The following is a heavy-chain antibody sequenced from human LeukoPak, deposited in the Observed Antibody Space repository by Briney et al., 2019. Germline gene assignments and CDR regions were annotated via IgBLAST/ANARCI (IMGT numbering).Heavy chain of an antibody. V-gene: IGHV4-38-2*02. J-gene: IGHJ6*03. CDR3: ARGKTFPIYYYYYMDV. D-gene: IGHD2-2*02. CDR2: IYHSGST. CDR1: GYSISSGYY. Sequence: PSETLSLTCTVSGYSISSGYYWGWIRQPPGKGLEWIGSIYHSGSTYYNPSLKSRVTISVDTSKNQFSLKLSSVTAADTAVYYCARGKTFPIYYYYYMDVWGKGTTVTVSS.